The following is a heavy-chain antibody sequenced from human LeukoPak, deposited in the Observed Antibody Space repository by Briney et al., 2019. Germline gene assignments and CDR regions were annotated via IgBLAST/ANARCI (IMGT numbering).Heavy chain of an antibody. CDR1: GFTFSSYA. V-gene: IGHV3-48*03. Sequence: GGSLRLSCAASGFTFSSYAMNWVRQAPGKGLEWVSYISSSGRTIFYADSVKGRFTVSRDNAKNSLYLQIKTLRAKATAGYYFVGRYCSSTSCTLDSWGQGTLVTVSS. D-gene: IGHD2-2*01. J-gene: IGHJ4*02. CDR2: ISSSGRTI. CDR3: VGRYCSSTSCTLDS.